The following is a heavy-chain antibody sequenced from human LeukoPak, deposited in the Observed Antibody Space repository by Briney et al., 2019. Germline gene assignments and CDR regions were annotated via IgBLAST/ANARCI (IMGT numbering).Heavy chain of an antibody. CDR3: TRVGYIDEGIDY. V-gene: IGHV3-7*04. CDR1: GFPFSSYW. D-gene: IGHD5-24*01. Sequence: QPGGSLRLSCVASGFPFSSYWMTWVRQAPGKGLEWVANIKQDGSKKSYVDSVKGRFTISRDNAENSLYLQMNSLRAEDTAIYYCTRVGYIDEGIDYWGQGTPVTVSS. J-gene: IGHJ4*02. CDR2: IKQDGSKK.